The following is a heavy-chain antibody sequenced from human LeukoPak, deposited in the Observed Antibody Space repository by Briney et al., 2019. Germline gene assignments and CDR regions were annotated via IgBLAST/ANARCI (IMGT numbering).Heavy chain of an antibody. CDR2: IFYSGTT. V-gene: IGHV4-59*02. Sequence: PSETLSLTCTVSGASGNNYYWGWIRQPPGKGPEYIGFIFYSGTTTYNPSFKSRVTISVDPSKNQFSLKLRSVTAADTAVYYCARGDGGSTYGYFFDYWGQGTLVTVSS. CDR1: GASGNNYY. J-gene: IGHJ4*02. CDR3: ARGDGGSTYGYFFDY. D-gene: IGHD5-18*01.